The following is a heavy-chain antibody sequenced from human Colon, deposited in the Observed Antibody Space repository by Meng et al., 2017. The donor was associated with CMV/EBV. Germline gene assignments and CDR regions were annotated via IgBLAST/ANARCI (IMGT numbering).Heavy chain of an antibody. J-gene: IGHJ6*02. CDR1: GPMFSKYA. CDR2: MSYDESKT. CDR3: ARPRGTYYYGTGMDV. Sequence: GGSLRLSCAASGPMFSKYAKHWVRQAPGKGLEWVALMSYDESKTYYADSVQGRFTISRDISAETLYLEMNNLTPEDTAVYYCARPRGTYYYGTGMDVWGQGTTVTVSS. D-gene: IGHD3-10*01. V-gene: IGHV3-30*04.